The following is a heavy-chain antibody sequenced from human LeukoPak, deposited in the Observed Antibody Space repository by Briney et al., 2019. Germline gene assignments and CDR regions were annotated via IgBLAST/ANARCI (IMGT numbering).Heavy chain of an antibody. CDR3: ARSPIAAADPKADY. J-gene: IGHJ4*02. CDR2: ISAYNGNT. D-gene: IGHD6-13*01. Sequence: ASVKVSCKASGYTFTSYGISWVRQAPGQGLEWMGWISAYNGNTNYAQKRQGRVTMTTDTSTSTAYMELRSLRSDDTAVYYCARSPIAAADPKADYWGQGTLVTVSS. V-gene: IGHV1-18*01. CDR1: GYTFTSYG.